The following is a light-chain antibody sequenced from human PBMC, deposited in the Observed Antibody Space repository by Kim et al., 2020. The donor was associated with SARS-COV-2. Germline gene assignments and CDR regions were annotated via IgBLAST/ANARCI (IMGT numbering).Light chain of an antibody. CDR3: QQRSNWPPT. CDR2: DAS. J-gene: IGKJ4*01. V-gene: IGKV3-11*01. Sequence: SLSPGERATLSCRACQSVSTYLAWYQHKPGQAPSLLIHDASNRATGIPPRFSGSGSGTDFTLTISSLEPEDFAIYDCQQRSNWPPTFGGGTKLEI. CDR1: QSVSTY.